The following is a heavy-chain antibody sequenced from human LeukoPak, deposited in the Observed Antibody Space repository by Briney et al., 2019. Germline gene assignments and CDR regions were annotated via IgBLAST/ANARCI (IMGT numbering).Heavy chain of an antibody. V-gene: IGHV4-39*01. Sequence: SETLSLTCTVSGGSISSSSYYWGWIRQPPGKGLEWIGRIYYSGSTYYNPSLKSRVTISVDTSKNQFSLKLSSVTAADTAVYYCARHVGSGYYLRIFDYWGQGTLVTVSS. J-gene: IGHJ4*02. CDR2: IYYSGST. D-gene: IGHD3-22*01. CDR1: GGSISSSSYY. CDR3: ARHVGSGYYLRIFDY.